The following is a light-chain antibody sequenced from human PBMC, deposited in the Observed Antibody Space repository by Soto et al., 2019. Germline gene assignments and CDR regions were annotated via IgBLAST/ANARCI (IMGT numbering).Light chain of an antibody. V-gene: IGKV1-8*01. CDR2: AAS. Sequence: IRMSQSPSPLSASTGGRVTITFRASQGISSYLAWYQQKPGKAPKLLIYAASTLQSGVPSRFSGSGSGTDFTLTISCLQSEDFATYYCQQYYSYPLTFGGGTKVDIK. J-gene: IGKJ4*01. CDR1: QGISSY. CDR3: QQYYSYPLT.